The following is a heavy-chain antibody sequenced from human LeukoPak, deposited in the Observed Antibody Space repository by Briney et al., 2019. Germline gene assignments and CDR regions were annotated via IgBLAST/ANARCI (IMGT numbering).Heavy chain of an antibody. D-gene: IGHD3-16*02. Sequence: PGGSLRLSRAASGFTFSSYAMSWVRQAPGKGLEWVSAISGSGGSTYYAGSVKGRFTISRDNSKNTLYLQMNSLRAEDTAVYYCAKDQAPYAFGGVIVYFDYWGQGTLVTVSS. V-gene: IGHV3-23*01. CDR2: ISGSGGST. CDR1: GFTFSSYA. J-gene: IGHJ4*02. CDR3: AKDQAPYAFGGVIVYFDY.